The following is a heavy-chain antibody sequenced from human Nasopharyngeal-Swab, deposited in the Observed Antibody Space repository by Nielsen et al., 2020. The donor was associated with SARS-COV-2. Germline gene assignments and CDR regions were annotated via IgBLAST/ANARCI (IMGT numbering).Heavy chain of an antibody. D-gene: IGHD2-21*02. CDR2: ISSSSSYI. Sequence: GESLKISCAASGFTFSSYSMNWVRQAPGKGLEWVSSISSSSSYIYYADSVKGRFTISRDNAKNSLYLQMNSLGAEDTAVYYCAREVTIFYFDYWGQGTLVTVSS. J-gene: IGHJ4*02. CDR3: AREVTIFYFDY. CDR1: GFTFSSYS. V-gene: IGHV3-21*01.